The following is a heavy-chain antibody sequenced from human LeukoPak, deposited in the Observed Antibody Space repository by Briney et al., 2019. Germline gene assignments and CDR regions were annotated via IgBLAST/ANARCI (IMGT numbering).Heavy chain of an antibody. J-gene: IGHJ3*02. CDR3: AKGNGRDYGDFSDAFDI. V-gene: IGHV3-30*02. CDR2: IRYDGSNK. CDR1: GFTFSSYG. D-gene: IGHD4-17*01. Sequence: GGSLRLSCAASGFTFSSYGMHWVRQAPGKGLEWVAFIRYDGSNKYYADSVKGRFTISRDNSKNTLYLQMNSLRAEDTAVYYCAKGNGRDYGDFSDAFDIWGQGTMVTVSS.